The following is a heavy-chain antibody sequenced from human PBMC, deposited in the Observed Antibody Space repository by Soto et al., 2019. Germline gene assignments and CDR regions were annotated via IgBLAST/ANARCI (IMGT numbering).Heavy chain of an antibody. J-gene: IGHJ3*02. CDR1: GYSFTTYY. D-gene: IGHD1-26*01. CDR3: ARGQTVGRTVGAFDI. CDR2: IYPGDSDT. V-gene: IGHV5-51*01. Sequence: GESLKISSKGSGYSFTTYYIGWVRQMPGKGLECMGIIYPGDSDTRYSPSFQGQVLISVDKAISTAYLHWGSLKSSDTAVYYCARGQTVGRTVGAFDIWGQGTVVTVSS.